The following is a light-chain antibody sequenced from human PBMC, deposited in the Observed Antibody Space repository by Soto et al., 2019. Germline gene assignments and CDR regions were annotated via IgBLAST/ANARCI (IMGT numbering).Light chain of an antibody. CDR1: SRDVGGYNY. V-gene: IGLV2-14*01. J-gene: IGLJ2*01. CDR3: SSYTFSSTVL. CDR2: DVS. Sequence: QSVLTQPASVSGSPGQSITISCTGTSRDVGGYNYVSWYQQYPGKAPKLMIYDVSNRPSGVSNRFSGSKSGNTASLTISGVQAEDEADYYCSSYTFSSTVLFGGGTKVTVL.